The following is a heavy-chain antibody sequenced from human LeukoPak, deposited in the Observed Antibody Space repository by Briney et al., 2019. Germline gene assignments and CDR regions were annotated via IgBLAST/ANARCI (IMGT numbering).Heavy chain of an antibody. CDR2: IYTSGSS. Sequence: PSQTLSLTCPVSGGSISSGRYYWSWIRQPAGKALEWIGRIYTSGSSNYNPSLKSRVTISVDTSKNQFSLKLSSVTAADTAVYYCARILGYCSSTSCYVGDYYYGMDVWGQGTTVTVSS. J-gene: IGHJ6*02. D-gene: IGHD2-2*01. CDR1: GGSISSGRYY. V-gene: IGHV4-61*02. CDR3: ARILGYCSSTSCYVGDYYYGMDV.